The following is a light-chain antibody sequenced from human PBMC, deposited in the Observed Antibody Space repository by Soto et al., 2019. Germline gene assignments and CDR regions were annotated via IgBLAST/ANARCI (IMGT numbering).Light chain of an antibody. CDR2: GVS. Sequence: EIVLTQSPGTLSLSPGERVTLSCRASQSVSTTYLAWYQQKPGQAPRLLIYGVSSRATGIPDRFSSSGSGTDFTLTISRLEPEDFAVYYCQQYGSSPWTFGQGTKVDIK. J-gene: IGKJ1*01. CDR1: QSVSTTY. V-gene: IGKV3-20*01. CDR3: QQYGSSPWT.